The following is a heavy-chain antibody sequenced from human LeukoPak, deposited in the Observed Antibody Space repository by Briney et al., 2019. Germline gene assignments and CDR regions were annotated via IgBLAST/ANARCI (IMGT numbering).Heavy chain of an antibody. Sequence: PGGSLRLPRAASGFTFSSYAMSWVRQAPGKGLEWVSAISGSGGSTYYADSVKGRFTISRDNSKNTLYLQMNSLRAEDTAVYYCAKDTWQFAPDYYYYMDVWGKGTTVTVSS. CDR1: GFTFSSYA. V-gene: IGHV3-23*01. D-gene: IGHD2-21*01. J-gene: IGHJ6*03. CDR2: ISGSGGST. CDR3: AKDTWQFAPDYYYYMDV.